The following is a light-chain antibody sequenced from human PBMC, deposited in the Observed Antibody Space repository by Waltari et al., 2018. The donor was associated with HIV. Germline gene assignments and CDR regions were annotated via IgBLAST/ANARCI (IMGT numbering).Light chain of an antibody. CDR1: SLEIWAFKF. V-gene: IGLV2-14*01. J-gene: IGLJ2*01. Sequence: ALTQPASVSGAPGKSTTISCIGSSLEIWAFKFFPWYQQRPGKAPKLMIYEVSDRPSGSSNRFSGSKSGITASLTISGLQADDEADYYCASYTRSGILLFGGGTRLTVL. CDR2: EVS. CDR3: ASYTRSGILL.